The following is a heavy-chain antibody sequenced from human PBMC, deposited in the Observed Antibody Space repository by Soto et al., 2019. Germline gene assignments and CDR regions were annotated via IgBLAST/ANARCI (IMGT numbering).Heavy chain of an antibody. CDR2: ISGSGGST. D-gene: IGHD3-3*01. V-gene: IGHV3-23*01. CDR1: GFTFSSYA. J-gene: IGHJ4*02. CDR3: AKRWGNRFLEPRDYFDY. Sequence: SVGSLRLSCAASGFTFSSYAMSWVRQAPGKGLEWVSSISGSGGSTYHADSVKGRFTISRDNSKNTLYLQMNSLRVEDTAVYYCAKRWGNRFLEPRDYFDYWGQGTLVTVSS.